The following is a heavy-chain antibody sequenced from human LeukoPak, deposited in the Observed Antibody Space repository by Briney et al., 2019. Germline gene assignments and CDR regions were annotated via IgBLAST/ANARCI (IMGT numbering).Heavy chain of an antibody. D-gene: IGHD1-1*01. CDR1: GLNFSSRW. J-gene: IGHJ5*02. CDR2: IYSSSDYI. CDR3: ARSQWNPGKTTQTT. V-gene: IGHV3-21*04. Sequence: GGSLRLSCAASGLNFSSRWMNWVRQAPGKGLEWVSLIYSSSDYIYYADSVKGRFTISRDNAKNSLYLQMNSLRAEDTAVYYCARSQWNPGKTTQTTWGQGTLVTVSS.